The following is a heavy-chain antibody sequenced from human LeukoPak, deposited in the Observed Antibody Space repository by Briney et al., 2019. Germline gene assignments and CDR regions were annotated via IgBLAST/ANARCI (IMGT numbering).Heavy chain of an antibody. CDR2: ISGDGGST. CDR1: GFTFDDYA. J-gene: IGHJ4*02. D-gene: IGHD3-22*01. CDR3: AKDITPNYYDSSGYTFDY. V-gene: IGHV3-43*02. Sequence: GGSLRLSCAASGFTFDDYAMHWVRQAPGKGLEWVSLISGDGGSTYYADSVKGRFTISRDNSKNSLYLQMNSLRTEDTALYYCAKDITPNYYDSSGYTFDYWGQGTLVTVSS.